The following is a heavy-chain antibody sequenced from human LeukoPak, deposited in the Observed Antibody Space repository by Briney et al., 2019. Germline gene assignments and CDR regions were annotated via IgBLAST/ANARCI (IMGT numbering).Heavy chain of an antibody. CDR1: GDSFSGYH. CDR3: ARVRADYYDSSGYPRGWFDP. J-gene: IGHJ5*02. CDR2: IYHSGST. D-gene: IGHD3-22*01. V-gene: IGHV4-30-2*01. Sequence: SETLSLTCAVYGDSFSGYHWSWIRQPPGKGLEWIGYIYHSGSTYYNPSLKSRVTISVDRSKNQFSLKLSSVTAADTAVYYCARVRADYYDSSGYPRGWFDPWGQGTLVTVSS.